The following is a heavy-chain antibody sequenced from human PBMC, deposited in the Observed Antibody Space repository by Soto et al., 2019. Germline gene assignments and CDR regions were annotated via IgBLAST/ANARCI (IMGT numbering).Heavy chain of an antibody. D-gene: IGHD6-6*01. J-gene: IGHJ6*02. CDR2: IIPIFGTA. Sequence: QVQLVQSGAEVKKPGYSVKVSCKASGGTFSSYAISWVRQAPGQGLEWMGGIIPIFGTANYAQKFQGRVTITADESTSTAYMELSSLRSEDTAVYYCARDLEQLGRYYYYGMDVWGQGTTVTVSS. V-gene: IGHV1-69*01. CDR1: GGTFSSYA. CDR3: ARDLEQLGRYYYYGMDV.